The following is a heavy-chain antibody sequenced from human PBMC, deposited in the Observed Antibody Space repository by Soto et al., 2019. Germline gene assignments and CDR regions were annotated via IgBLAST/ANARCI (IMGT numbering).Heavy chain of an antibody. J-gene: IGHJ3*02. CDR3: ATLAPVLRYFDWLLPDDAFDI. CDR2: IYYSGST. CDR1: GGSISSSSYY. Sequence: SETLSLTCTVSGGSISSSSYYWGWIRQPPGKGLEWIGSIYYSGSTYYNPSLKSRVTISVDTSKNQFSLKLSSVTAADTAVYYCATLAPVLRYFDWLLPDDAFDIWAQGTMVTVSS. V-gene: IGHV4-39*01. D-gene: IGHD3-9*01.